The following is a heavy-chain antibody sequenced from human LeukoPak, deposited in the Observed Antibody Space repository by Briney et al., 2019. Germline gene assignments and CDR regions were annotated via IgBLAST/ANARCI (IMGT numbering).Heavy chain of an antibody. CDR2: ISYDGSNK. CDR1: GFTFSSYG. Sequence: GGSLGLSCAASGFTFSSYGMHWVRQAPGKGLEWVAVISYDGSNKYYADSVKGRFTISRDNSKNTLFLQMNSLRAEDTAVYYCASSAVAGTDILYYFDYWGQGTLVTVSS. V-gene: IGHV3-30*03. D-gene: IGHD6-19*01. CDR3: ASSAVAGTDILYYFDY. J-gene: IGHJ4*02.